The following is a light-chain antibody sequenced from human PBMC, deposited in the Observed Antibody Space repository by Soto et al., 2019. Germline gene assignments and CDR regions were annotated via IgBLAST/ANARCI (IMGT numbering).Light chain of an antibody. Sequence: EIVMTQSPATLSVSPGGRATLSCRSSQSISDTLAWYQQKPGQAPRLLIYGASRRATGFPARFSGSGSGRDFTLTISSLQYEDFAVYYCQQYDNWPWTFGQGTKVDIK. J-gene: IGKJ1*01. V-gene: IGKV3-15*01. CDR1: QSISDT. CDR2: GAS. CDR3: QQYDNWPWT.